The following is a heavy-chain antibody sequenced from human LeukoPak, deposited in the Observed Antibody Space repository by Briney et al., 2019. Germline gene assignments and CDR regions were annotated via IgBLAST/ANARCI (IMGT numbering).Heavy chain of an antibody. D-gene: IGHD3-10*01. V-gene: IGHV4-59*01. Sequence: TSETLSLTCTVSGGSISNYYWSWIRQPPGKGLEWIGYISDSGTTNYNPSLKSRGTTSLGTSKNQLSLQLRSVTAADTAVYDCARDFMARGDQVNYYYYYMDVWGTGAAITVSS. J-gene: IGHJ6*03. CDR3: ARDFMARGDQVNYYYYYMDV. CDR1: GGSISNYY. CDR2: ISDSGTT.